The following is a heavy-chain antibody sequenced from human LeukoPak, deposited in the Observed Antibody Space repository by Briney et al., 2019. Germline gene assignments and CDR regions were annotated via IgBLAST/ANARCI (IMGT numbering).Heavy chain of an antibody. CDR1: GGSISSYY. V-gene: IGHV4-59*01. J-gene: IGHJ5*02. CDR2: IYYIGST. Sequence: SETLSLTRTVSGGSISSYYCNWIRQPPGKGLEWIGYIYYIGSTNYNPSLKSRVTISVETSKNQFSLKLNSVTAADTAVYYCATGAGGWFDPWGQGTLVTVSS. CDR3: ATGAGGWFDP.